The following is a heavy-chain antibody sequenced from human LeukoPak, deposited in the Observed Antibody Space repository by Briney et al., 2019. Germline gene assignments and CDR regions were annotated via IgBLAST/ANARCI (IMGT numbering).Heavy chain of an antibody. CDR2: MHYSGST. J-gene: IGHJ4*02. Sequence: SETLPLTCTVSGVSVSNSNFYWGWIRRPPGKGPEFIGSMHYSGSTYYNPSLKSRVAVFVDTSKNQFSLNLRFVTDADTAVYYCARGVYCSSASCYWDWGQGTLVTVSS. CDR3: ARGVYCSSASCYWD. D-gene: IGHD2-2*01. V-gene: IGHV4-39*01. CDR1: GVSVSNSNFY.